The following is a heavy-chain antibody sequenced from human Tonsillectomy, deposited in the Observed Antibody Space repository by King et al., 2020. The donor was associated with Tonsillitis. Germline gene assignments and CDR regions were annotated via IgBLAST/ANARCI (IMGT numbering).Heavy chain of an antibody. CDR2: ISSSGSTI. CDR3: AREIRELITMMSGHYYYYYYMDV. V-gene: IGHV3-48*03. D-gene: IGHD3-22*01. Sequence: VQLVESGGGLVQPGGSLRLSCAASGFTFSSYEMNWVRQAPGKGLEWVSYISSSGSTIYYADSVKGRFTISRDNAKNSLFLQMNSLRAEETAVYYCAREIRELITMMSGHYYYYYYMDVWGKGTTVTVSS. CDR1: GFTFSSYE. J-gene: IGHJ6*03.